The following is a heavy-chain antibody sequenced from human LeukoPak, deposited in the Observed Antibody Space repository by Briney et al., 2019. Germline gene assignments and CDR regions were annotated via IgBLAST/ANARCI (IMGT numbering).Heavy chain of an antibody. CDR1: GYTFTSYD. V-gene: IGHV1-8*01. CDR3: ASSGSYTPFDY. CDR2: MNPNSGNT. J-gene: IGHJ4*02. Sequence: ASVKVSCKASGYTFTSYDINWVRQATGQGLEWMGWMNPNSGNTGYAQKFQGRVTMTEDTSTDTAYMELSSLRSEDTAVYYCASSGSYTPFDYWGQGTLVTVSS. D-gene: IGHD1-26*01.